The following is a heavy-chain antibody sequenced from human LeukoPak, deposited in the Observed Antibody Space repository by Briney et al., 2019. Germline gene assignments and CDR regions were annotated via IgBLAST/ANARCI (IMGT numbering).Heavy chain of an antibody. Sequence: PGGSLRLSCAASGFTFSSYAMSWVRQAPGKGLEWVSAISGSGGSTYYADSVKGRFTISRDNSKNTLYLQMNSLRAEDTAVYYCAKDSNIVVVVAATEYYFDYWGQGILVTISS. CDR3: AKDSNIVVVVAATEYYFDY. J-gene: IGHJ4*02. V-gene: IGHV3-23*01. D-gene: IGHD2-15*01. CDR2: ISGSGGST. CDR1: GFTFSSYA.